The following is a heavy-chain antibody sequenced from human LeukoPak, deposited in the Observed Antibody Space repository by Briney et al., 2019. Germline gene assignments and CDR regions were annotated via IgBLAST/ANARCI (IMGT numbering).Heavy chain of an antibody. V-gene: IGHV3-74*01. J-gene: IGHJ5*02. CDR2: INSDGSST. CDR3: AKWSYYDFWSGYYST. D-gene: IGHD3-3*01. Sequence: QAGGSLRLSCAASGFTFSSYWMHWVRQAPGKGLVWVSRINSDGSSTSYADSVKGRFTISRDNAKNTLYLQMNSLRAEDTAVYYCAKWSYYDFWSGYYSTWGQGTLVTVSS. CDR1: GFTFSSYW.